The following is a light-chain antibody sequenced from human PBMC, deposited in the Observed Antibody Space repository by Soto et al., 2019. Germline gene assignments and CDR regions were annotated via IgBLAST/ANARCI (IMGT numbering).Light chain of an antibody. CDR2: EVS. V-gene: IGLV2-18*02. CDR1: SSDVGSYNR. CDR3: TSYTSSSTWV. J-gene: IGLJ2*01. Sequence: QSALTQPPSVSGSPGQSVTISCTGTSSDVGSYNRVSWYQQPPGTAPKLMIYEVSKRPSGVPDRCSGSKSGNTASLTISGLQAEDEADYYCTSYTSSSTWVFGGGTKLTVL.